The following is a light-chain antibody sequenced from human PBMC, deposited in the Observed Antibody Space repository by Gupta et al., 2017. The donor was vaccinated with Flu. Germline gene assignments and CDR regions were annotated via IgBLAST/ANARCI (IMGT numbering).Light chain of an antibody. CDR3: QQYDSWPHS. CDR1: QSVSVN. J-gene: IGKJ2*01. V-gene: IGKV3-15*01. Sequence: ATLSFSPGETVTLSCRASQSVSVNVAWYQQKPGQAPRLLIYGASTRATGVPARFSGSGSGTGFSLTIDSLQSEDFAVYDCQQYDSWPHSFGQGAKVEIK. CDR2: GAS.